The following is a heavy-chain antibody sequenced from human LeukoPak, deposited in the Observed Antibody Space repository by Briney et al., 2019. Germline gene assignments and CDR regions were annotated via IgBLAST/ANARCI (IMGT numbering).Heavy chain of an antibody. D-gene: IGHD5-12*01. V-gene: IGHV1-18*01. CDR3: ARPDPKNSGHAYFDY. J-gene: IGHJ4*02. CDR2: ISAYNGKT. Sequence: ASVKVPCKAFGYTFTSYGISWLRQAPGQGLEWMGWISAYNGKTNYVQDLQGRLTFTTDASTNTAYMELRNLRSDDTAAYFCARPDPKNSGHAYFDYWGQGTLVTVSS. CDR1: GYTFTSYG.